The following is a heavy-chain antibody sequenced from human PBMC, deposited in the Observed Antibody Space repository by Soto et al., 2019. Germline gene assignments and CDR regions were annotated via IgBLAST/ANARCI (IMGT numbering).Heavy chain of an antibody. J-gene: IGHJ3*02. CDR1: GGSISSGGYY. Sequence: QVQLQESGPGLVKPSQTLSLTCTVSGGSISSGGYYWGWIRQHPGKGLEWIGYIYYSGSTYYTPSLTSRVTISLDTSKHQFSLKLSSVTAADTAVYYCARDHPVASDAFDIWGQGTMVTVSS. CDR3: ARDHPVASDAFDI. V-gene: IGHV4-31*03. CDR2: IYYSGST. D-gene: IGHD2-15*01.